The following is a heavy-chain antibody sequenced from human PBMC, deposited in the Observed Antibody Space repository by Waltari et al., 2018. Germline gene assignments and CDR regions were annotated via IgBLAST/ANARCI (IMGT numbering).Heavy chain of an antibody. Sequence: QVQLVQSGAEVKKPGSSVKVSCKASGGTFSSYAISWVRQAPGQGLEWMGRIIPIFGTANYAQKFQGRVTITADKSTSTAYMELSSLRSEDTAVYYCASSYYYGSWDQKYYFDYWGQGTLVTVSS. V-gene: IGHV1-69*08. CDR2: IIPIFGTA. CDR1: GGTFSSYA. D-gene: IGHD3-10*01. CDR3: ASSYYYGSWDQKYYFDY. J-gene: IGHJ4*02.